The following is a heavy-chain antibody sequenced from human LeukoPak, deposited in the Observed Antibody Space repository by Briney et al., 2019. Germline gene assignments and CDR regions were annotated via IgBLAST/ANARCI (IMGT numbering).Heavy chain of an antibody. Sequence: GGSLRLSCVASGFTFSSYWMAWVRQAPGKGLEWVANMKQDGSAKHYADSVKGRFSISRDNSKNSVYLQMDSLRAEDTALYYLARDNVGALDYWGHGTLVTVSS. V-gene: IGHV3-7*01. CDR1: GFTFSSYW. CDR2: MKQDGSAK. D-gene: IGHD1-26*01. J-gene: IGHJ4*01. CDR3: ARDNVGALDY.